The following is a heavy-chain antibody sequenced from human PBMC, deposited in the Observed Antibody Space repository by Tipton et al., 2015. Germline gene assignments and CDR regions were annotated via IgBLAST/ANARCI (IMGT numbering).Heavy chain of an antibody. CDR3: ARKPVVRGAYYYFDY. D-gene: IGHD3-10*01. CDR1: GGSISSSSYY. Sequence: TLSLTCTVSGGSISSSSYYWGWIRQPPGMGLEWIASIHYGGNTHYNPSLMSRVTISVDTSKNQFSLTLNSVTAADTAFYYCARKPVVRGAYYYFDYWGQGTLVTVSS. V-gene: IGHV4-39*01. J-gene: IGHJ4*02. CDR2: IHYGGNT.